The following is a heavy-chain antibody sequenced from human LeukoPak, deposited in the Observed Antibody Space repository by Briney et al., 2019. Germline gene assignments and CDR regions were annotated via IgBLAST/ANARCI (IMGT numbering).Heavy chain of an antibody. CDR2: ISYTGNT. CDR1: GGSIRSHY. CDR3: ARGPGDFWSGRNWFDP. Sequence: PSETLSLTCTVSGGSIRSHYWGWIRQPPGKGLEWIGYISYTGNTNYNPSLKSRLTISVDTSKNQFSLKLSSVTAADTAVYYCARGPGDFWSGRNWFDPWGQGTLVTVSS. V-gene: IGHV4-59*11. J-gene: IGHJ5*02. D-gene: IGHD3-3*01.